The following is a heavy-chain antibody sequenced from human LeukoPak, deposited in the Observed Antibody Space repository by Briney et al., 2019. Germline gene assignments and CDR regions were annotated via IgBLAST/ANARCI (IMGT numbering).Heavy chain of an antibody. V-gene: IGHV3-23*01. CDR2: ISGSGGST. CDR3: AKDPVLSTVVTPDEDY. Sequence: GGSLRLSCAASGFTFSSYAMSWVRQAPGKGLEWVSAISGSGGSTYYADSVKGRFTISRDNSKNTLYLQMNSLRAEDTAVYYCAKDPVLSTVVTPDEDYWGQGTLVTVSS. J-gene: IGHJ4*02. CDR1: GFTFSSYA. D-gene: IGHD4-23*01.